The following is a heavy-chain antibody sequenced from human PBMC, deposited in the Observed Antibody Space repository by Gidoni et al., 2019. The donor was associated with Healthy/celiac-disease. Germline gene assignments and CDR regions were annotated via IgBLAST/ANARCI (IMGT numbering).Heavy chain of an antibody. CDR3: APLVGQLVLDP. Sequence: ITLKESGPTLVKPTKTLTLTCTFSGFAPSTSGVGVGWIRQPPGKALACLALIYLDDAKRYSTSLKSRLTITKDTSKNQVVLTMTNMDPVDTATYYCAPLVGQLVLDPWGQGTLVTVSS. CDR1: GFAPSTSGVG. D-gene: IGHD6-6*01. V-gene: IGHV2-5*02. CDR2: IYLDDAK. J-gene: IGHJ5*02.